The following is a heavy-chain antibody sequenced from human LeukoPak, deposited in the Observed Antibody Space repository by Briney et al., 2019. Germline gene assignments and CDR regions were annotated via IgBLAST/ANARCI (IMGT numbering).Heavy chain of an antibody. CDR2: IYHSGST. CDR3: AREPTIDYGGFDY. Sequence: PSQTLSLTCTVSGGSISSGGYYWSWIRQPPGKGLEWIGYIYHSGSTYYNPSLKSRVTISVDRSKNQFSLKLSSVTAADTAVYYCAREPTIDYGGFDYWGQGTLVTVSS. J-gene: IGHJ4*02. CDR1: GGSISSGGYY. V-gene: IGHV4-30-2*01. D-gene: IGHD4-23*01.